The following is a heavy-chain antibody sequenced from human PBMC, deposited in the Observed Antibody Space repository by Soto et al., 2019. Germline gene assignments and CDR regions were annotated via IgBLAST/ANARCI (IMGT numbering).Heavy chain of an antibody. V-gene: IGHV3-21*01. CDR1: GFTFSSYS. CDR2: ISSSSGYI. Sequence: EVQLVESGGGLVKPGGSLRLSCAASGFTFSSYSMNWVRQAPGKGLEWVSSISSSSGYIYYADSVRGRFTISRDNAQNSLFLHMNSLRAEDTAVYYCASLYYYDSSGYFGGHYYYGMDVWGLGTTVTVSS. D-gene: IGHD3-22*01. CDR3: ASLYYYDSSGYFGGHYYYGMDV. J-gene: IGHJ6*02.